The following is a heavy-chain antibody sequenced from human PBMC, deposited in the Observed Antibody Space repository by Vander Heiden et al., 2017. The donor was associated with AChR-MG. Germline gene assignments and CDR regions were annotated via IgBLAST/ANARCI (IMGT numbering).Heavy chain of an antibody. D-gene: IGHD2-15*01. CDR2: IYYSGST. CDR3: ARIASAAGSYYGRTVPDYFDY. CDR1: GGSISSGGYY. Sequence: QVQLQESGPGLVKPSQTLSLTCTVSGGSISSGGYYWSWIRQHPGKGLEWIGYIYYSGSTYYNPSLKSRVTISVDTSKNQFSLKLSSVTAADTAVYYCARIASAAGSYYGRTVPDYFDYWGQGTLVTVSS. V-gene: IGHV4-31*03. J-gene: IGHJ4*02.